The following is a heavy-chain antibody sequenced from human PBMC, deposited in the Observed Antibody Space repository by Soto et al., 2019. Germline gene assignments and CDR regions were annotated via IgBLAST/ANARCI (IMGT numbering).Heavy chain of an antibody. CDR1: GGSFSGYQ. CDR2: INDSGNI. J-gene: IGHJ6*03. Sequence: QVQLQQWGAGLLKPSETLSLTCAVYGGSFSGYQWTWIRQTPGKGLEWIGEINDSGNINYNPSLKSRGTILVDTAKKQIYLKLSSVTAADTAVYYCARGLILWFGELSRRGGYYYYMDDWGKGTSVTVYS. CDR3: ARGLILWFGELSRRGGYYYYMDD. V-gene: IGHV4-34*01. D-gene: IGHD3-10*01.